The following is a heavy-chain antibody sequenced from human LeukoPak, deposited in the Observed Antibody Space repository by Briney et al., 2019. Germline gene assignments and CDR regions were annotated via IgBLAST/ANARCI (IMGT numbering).Heavy chain of an antibody. D-gene: IGHD1-26*01. CDR2: ISHSGST. J-gene: IGHJ4*02. CDR3: ARHARGSYHFDH. Sequence: SETLSLTCTVSGGSISSYYWSWIRQPPGKGLECIGYISHSGSTNYNPSLKSRLTISVDTSKNQFSLKLSSVTAADTAVFYCARHARGSYHFDHWGQGTLVTVSS. V-gene: IGHV4-59*08. CDR1: GGSISSYY.